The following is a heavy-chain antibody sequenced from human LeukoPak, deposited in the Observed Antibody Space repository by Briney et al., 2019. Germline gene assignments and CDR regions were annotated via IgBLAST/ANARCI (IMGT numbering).Heavy chain of an antibody. D-gene: IGHD5-24*01. Sequence: PGGSLRLSCAASGFTFSSYSMNWVRQAPGQGQEWVSYISSSSSTIYYADSVKGRFTISRDNAKNSLYLQMNNLRAEDTAVYYCAREGRWLQLHYWGQGTLVTVSS. CDR1: GFTFSSYS. V-gene: IGHV3-48*04. CDR2: ISSSSSTI. J-gene: IGHJ4*02. CDR3: AREGRWLQLHY.